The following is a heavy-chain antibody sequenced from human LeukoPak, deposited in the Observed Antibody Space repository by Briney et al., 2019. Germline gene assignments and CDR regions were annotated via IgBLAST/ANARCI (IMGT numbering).Heavy chain of an antibody. CDR2: IKQDGSEK. CDR3: ARYVWGSPQYYFDY. J-gene: IGHJ4*02. CDR1: GFTFSSYW. V-gene: IGHV3-7*01. Sequence: GGSLRLSCAASGFTFSSYWMSWVRKAPGKGLEWVANIKQDGSEKYYVDSVKGRFTISRDNAKNSLYLQMNSLRAEDTAVYYCARYVWGSPQYYFDYWGQGTLVTVSS. D-gene: IGHD3-16*01.